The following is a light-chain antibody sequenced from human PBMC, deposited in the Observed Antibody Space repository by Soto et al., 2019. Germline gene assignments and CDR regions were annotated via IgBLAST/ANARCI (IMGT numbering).Light chain of an antibody. V-gene: IGKV3-20*01. J-gene: IGKJ2*01. CDR3: QHYGSSVYT. CDR1: QSVSSSY. Sequence: IVLTQSPGTLSLSPGERATLSCRASQSVSSSYLAWYQQKPGQAPRLLIYGASSRATGIPDRCSGSGSGTDFTLTISRLEPEDFAVYYCQHYGSSVYTFGQGTTLEIK. CDR2: GAS.